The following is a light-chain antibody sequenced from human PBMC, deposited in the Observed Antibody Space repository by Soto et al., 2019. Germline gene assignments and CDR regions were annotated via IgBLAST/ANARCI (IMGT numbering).Light chain of an antibody. J-gene: IGKJ2*01. CDR1: QSASSSY. V-gene: IGKV3-20*01. CDR2: GAS. CDR3: QPYGSSPRYT. Sequence: EIVLTQSPGTLSLSPGERATLSCRASQSASSSYLAWYQQKPGQAPRLLIYGASSRATGIPDRFSGSGSGTDFTLTISRLEPADFAVYYCQPYGSSPRYTFGQGTKLEIK.